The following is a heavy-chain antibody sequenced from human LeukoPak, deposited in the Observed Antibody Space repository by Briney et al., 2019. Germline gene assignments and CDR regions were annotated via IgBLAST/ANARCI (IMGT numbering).Heavy chain of an antibody. Sequence: ASVKVSCKASGYTFTSYGISWVRQAPGQGLERMGWISAYNGSTNYAQKLQGRVTMTTDTSTSTAYMELRSLRSDDTAVYYCARVSTYYDFWSGYQDAFDIWGQGTMVTVSS. J-gene: IGHJ3*02. V-gene: IGHV1-18*01. D-gene: IGHD3-3*01. CDR1: GYTFTSYG. CDR3: ARVSTYYDFWSGYQDAFDI. CDR2: ISAYNGST.